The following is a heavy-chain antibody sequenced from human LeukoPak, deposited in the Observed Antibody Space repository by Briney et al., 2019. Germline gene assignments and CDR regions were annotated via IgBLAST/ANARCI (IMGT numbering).Heavy chain of an antibody. CDR1: GGSISSYY. V-gene: IGHV4-4*07. J-gene: IGHJ4*02. CDR3: ARFYGDYGFDY. Sequence: PSETLSLTCTASGGSISSYYWSWIRQPAGKGLEWIGRIYTSGSTNCNPSLKSRVTMSVDTSKNQFSLKLSSVTAADTAAYYCARFYGDYGFDYWGQGTLVTVSS. D-gene: IGHD4-17*01. CDR2: IYTSGST.